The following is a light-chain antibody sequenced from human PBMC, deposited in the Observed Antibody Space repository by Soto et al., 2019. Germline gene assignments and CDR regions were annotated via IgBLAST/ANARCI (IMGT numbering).Light chain of an antibody. V-gene: IGKV1-27*01. J-gene: IGKJ1*01. CDR1: QGISNY. CDR3: QKYNSAPPET. CDR2: AAS. Sequence: DIQMTQSPSSLSASVGDRVTITCRASQGISNYLAWYQQKPGKVPKLLIYAASTLQSGVPSRFSGSGSGTDFTLTISSLQPEDGATYYCQKYNSAPPETFGQGTKVEIK.